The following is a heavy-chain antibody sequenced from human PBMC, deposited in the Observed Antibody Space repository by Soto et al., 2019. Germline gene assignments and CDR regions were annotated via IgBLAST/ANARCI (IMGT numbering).Heavy chain of an antibody. CDR1: GDSVSSNSAA. CDR3: ARERVDTERYYYYGMDV. D-gene: IGHD5-18*01. Sequence: PSQTLSLTCAISGDSVSSNSAAWNWIRQSPSRGLKWLGRTYYRSKWYNDYAVSVKSRITINPDTSKNQFSLQLNSVTPEDTAVYYCARERVDTERYYYYGMDVWGQGTTVTVSS. V-gene: IGHV6-1*01. CDR2: TYYRSKWYN. J-gene: IGHJ6*02.